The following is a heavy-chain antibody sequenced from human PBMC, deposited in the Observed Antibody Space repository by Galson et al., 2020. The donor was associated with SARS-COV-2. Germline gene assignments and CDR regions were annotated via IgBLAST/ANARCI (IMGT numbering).Heavy chain of an antibody. V-gene: IGHV2-26*01. Sequence: SGPTLVKPTETLTLTCTVSGFSLSNGRVGVSWIRQPPGKALEWLAHIFSNDEKSYSTSLNSRLTISKDTSKSQVVLIMTNMDPVDTATYYCARMTVVVGTTFAFDVWGQGTMVTVSS. CDR2: IFSNDEK. CDR1: GFSLSNGRVG. J-gene: IGHJ3*01. CDR3: ARMTVVVGTTFAFDV. D-gene: IGHD1-26*01.